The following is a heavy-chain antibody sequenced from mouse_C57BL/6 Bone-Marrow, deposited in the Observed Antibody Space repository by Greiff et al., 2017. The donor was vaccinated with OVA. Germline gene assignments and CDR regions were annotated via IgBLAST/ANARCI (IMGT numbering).Heavy chain of an antibody. Sequence: VMLVESDAELVKPGASVKISCKVSGYTFTDHTIHWMKQRPEQGLEWIGYIYPRDGSTKYNEKFKGKATLTADKSSSTAYMQLNSLTSEDSAVYFCARGIYYDYDLAYWGQGTLVTVSA. CDR2: IYPRDGST. CDR3: ARGIYYDYDLAY. V-gene: IGHV1-78*01. J-gene: IGHJ3*01. D-gene: IGHD2-4*01. CDR1: GYTFTDHT.